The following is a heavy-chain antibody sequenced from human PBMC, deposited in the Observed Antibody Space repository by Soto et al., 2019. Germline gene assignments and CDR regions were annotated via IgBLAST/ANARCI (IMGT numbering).Heavy chain of an antibody. CDR3: ARGLEGWYQGRYSYGMDV. CDR2: IYYSGST. J-gene: IGHJ6*02. Sequence: QVQLQESGPGLVKPSETLSLTCTVSGGSVSSGSYYWSWIRQPPGKGLEWIGYIYYSGSTNYNPSLKGRVTISVDTSKTQFSLKLSSVTAADTAVYYCARGLEGWYQGRYSYGMDVWGQGTTVTVSS. CDR1: GGSVSSGSYY. V-gene: IGHV4-61*01. D-gene: IGHD6-19*01.